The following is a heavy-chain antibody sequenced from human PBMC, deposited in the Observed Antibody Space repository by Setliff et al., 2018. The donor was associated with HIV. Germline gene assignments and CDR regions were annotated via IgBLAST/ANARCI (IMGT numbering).Heavy chain of an antibody. J-gene: IGHJ4*02. CDR1: AFRFSSYW. Sequence: GGSLRLSCEVSAFRFSSYWMNWVRQAPGKGLEWVSSISSNSVYIHYADSVRGRFTISRDNARNSLNLQMNSLRAEDTAVYYCARDRGISGHYFNSWGQGTLVTVSS. CDR3: ARDRGISGHYFNS. V-gene: IGHV3-21*01. CDR2: ISSNSVYI. D-gene: IGHD1-26*01.